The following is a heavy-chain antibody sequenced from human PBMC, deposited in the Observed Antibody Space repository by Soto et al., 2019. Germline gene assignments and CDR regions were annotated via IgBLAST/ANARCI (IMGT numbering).Heavy chain of an antibody. CDR3: ARSAYYEEVYYHYGMDV. Sequence: PGGSLRLFCAASGFTFSDYFINWIRQAPGKGLEWVSSITPSGYTTYADSVKGRFTISRDNAKNSLFLQMNSLRAGDTAVYYCARSAYYEEVYYHYGMDVWGQGTTVTVS. CDR1: GFTFSDYF. CDR2: ITPSGYT. J-gene: IGHJ6*02. V-gene: IGHV3-11*06. D-gene: IGHD3-3*01.